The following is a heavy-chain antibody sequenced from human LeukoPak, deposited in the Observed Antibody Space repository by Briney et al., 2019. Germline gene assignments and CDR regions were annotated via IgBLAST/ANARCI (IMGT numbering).Heavy chain of an antibody. CDR1: GGSISSYY. V-gene: IGHV4-59*08. Sequence: SETLSLTCTVSGGSISSYYWSWIRQPPGKGLEWIGYISYSGRTNFNPSLKSRVTISVDTSKNQFSLKLSSVTAADTAVYYCARNALETYYDFWSGYYTPHDAFDIWGQGTMVTVSS. CDR3: ARNALETYYDFWSGYYTPHDAFDI. J-gene: IGHJ3*02. CDR2: ISYSGRT. D-gene: IGHD3-3*01.